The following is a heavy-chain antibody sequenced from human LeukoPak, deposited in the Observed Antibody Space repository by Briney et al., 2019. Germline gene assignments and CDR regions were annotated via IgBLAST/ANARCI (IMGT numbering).Heavy chain of an antibody. CDR2: MNPNSGNT. CDR1: GYTFTSYD. V-gene: IGHV1-8*01. J-gene: IGHJ6*02. CDR3: ARGQYDFWSGYYLGYGMDV. D-gene: IGHD3-3*01. Sequence: ASVKVSCKASGYTFTSYDINWVRQATGQGLEWMGWMNPNSGNTGYAQKFQGRVTMTRNTSISTAYMGLSSLRSEDTAVYYCARGQYDFWSGYYLGYGMDVWGQGTTVTVSS.